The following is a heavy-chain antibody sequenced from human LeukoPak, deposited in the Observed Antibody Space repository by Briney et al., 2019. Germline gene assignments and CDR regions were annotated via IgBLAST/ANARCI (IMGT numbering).Heavy chain of an antibody. CDR3: ARSYGRRWYFDL. D-gene: IGHD4-17*01. Sequence: SETLSLTCTVSGGSISSYYWSWIRQPPGKGLEWIGYIYYSGSTNYNPSLKSRVTISVDTSKNQFSLKLSSVTAADTAVYYCARSYGRRWYFDLWGRGTLVTVSS. V-gene: IGHV4-59*12. J-gene: IGHJ2*01. CDR1: GGSISSYY. CDR2: IYYSGST.